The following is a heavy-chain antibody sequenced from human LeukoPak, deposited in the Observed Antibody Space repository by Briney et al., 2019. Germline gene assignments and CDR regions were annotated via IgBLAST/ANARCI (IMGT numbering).Heavy chain of an antibody. D-gene: IGHD1-26*01. V-gene: IGHV4-59*01. CDR3: ARAVGGAVGY. CDR2: IYYSGST. CDR1: GGSISTYY. Sequence: SETLSLTCTVSGGSISTYYWSWIRQPPGRGREWIGYIYYSGSTNYNPSLKSRVTISVDTSKNQFSLKLSSVTAADTAVYYCARAVGGAVGYWGQGTLVTVSS. J-gene: IGHJ4*02.